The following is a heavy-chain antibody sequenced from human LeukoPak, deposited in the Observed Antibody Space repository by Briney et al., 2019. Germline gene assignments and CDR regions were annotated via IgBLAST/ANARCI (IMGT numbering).Heavy chain of an antibody. CDR2: IWYDGSNK. CDR1: GFTFSSYA. J-gene: IGHJ4*02. CDR3: AKDGSFWRGYPYYYDY. V-gene: IGHV3-33*06. Sequence: GGSLRLSCGASGFTFSSYAMHWVRQAPGKGLEWVAIIWYDGSNKYYADSVKGRFTISRDNSKNTLYLQVNSLRAEDTAVYYCAKDGSFWRGYPYYYDYWGQGTLVTVSS. D-gene: IGHD3-3*01.